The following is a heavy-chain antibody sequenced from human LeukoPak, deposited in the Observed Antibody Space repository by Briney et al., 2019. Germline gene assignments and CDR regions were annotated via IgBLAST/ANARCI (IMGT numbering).Heavy chain of an antibody. D-gene: IGHD6-19*01. CDR1: GFTFSIYG. Sequence: PGGSLRLSCAASGFTFSIYGTHWVRQAPGKGLEWVGDISYYGSNKYYANSVKGRFTISSDNSKNTLYLQMNSLRAEDTAVYYCAKDQNGWAPGYSSGPLDYWGQGTPVTVSS. J-gene: IGHJ4*02. CDR2: ISYYGSNK. V-gene: IGHV3-30*18. CDR3: AKDQNGWAPGYSSGPLDY.